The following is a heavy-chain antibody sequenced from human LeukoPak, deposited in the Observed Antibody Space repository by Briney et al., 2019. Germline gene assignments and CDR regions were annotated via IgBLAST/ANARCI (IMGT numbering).Heavy chain of an antibody. CDR2: ISSRVDIT. D-gene: IGHD6-19*01. V-gene: IGHV3-11*01. CDR3: ARETVAGTFDY. Sequence: RGSLRLSCAASGFTFSDYYISWIRQAPGKGLEWVSDISSRVDITSYADSVKGRFTISRDNAKKSLHLQMNSLRAEDSAVYYCARETVAGTFDYWGQGTQVTFSS. J-gene: IGHJ4*02. CDR1: GFTFSDYY.